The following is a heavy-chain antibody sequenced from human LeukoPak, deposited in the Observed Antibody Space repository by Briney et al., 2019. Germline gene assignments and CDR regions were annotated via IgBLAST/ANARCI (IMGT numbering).Heavy chain of an antibody. CDR2: IWYDGSNK. Sequence: PGGSLRLSCAASGFTFSSYGMHWVRQAPGKGLDWVAVIWYDGSNKYYADSVRGRFTISRDNSKNTLYLQMNSLRAEDTAVYYCARDQKNGDSYTLDYWGQGTLVTVSS. CDR1: GFTFSSYG. J-gene: IGHJ4*02. V-gene: IGHV3-33*01. D-gene: IGHD4-17*01. CDR3: ARDQKNGDSYTLDY.